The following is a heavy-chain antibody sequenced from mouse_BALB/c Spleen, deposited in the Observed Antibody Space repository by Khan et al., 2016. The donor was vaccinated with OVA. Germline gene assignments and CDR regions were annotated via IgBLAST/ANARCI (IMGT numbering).Heavy chain of an antibody. J-gene: IGHJ3*01. V-gene: IGHV3-8*02. CDR2: IIYTGYT. D-gene: IGHD2-14*01. CDR1: GDSITTGY. Sequence: EVKLEESGPSLVKPSQTLSLTCSVTGDSITTGYWYWIRKFPGNKLEYMGYIIYTGYTYYNPSLKSRISITRHTSNNQYYLQLNSVTDEDTATYYCARSTYRYAFVYWGQGTLVTVSA. CDR3: ARSTYRYAFVY.